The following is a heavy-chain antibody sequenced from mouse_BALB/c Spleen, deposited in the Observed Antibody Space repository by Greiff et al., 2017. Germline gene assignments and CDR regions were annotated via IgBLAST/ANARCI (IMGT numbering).Heavy chain of an antibody. D-gene: IGHD3-2*01. V-gene: IGHV1-87*01. Sequence: QVQLQQSGAELARPGASVKLSCKASGYTFTSYWMQWVKQRPGQGLEWIGAIYPGDGDTRYTQKFKGKATLTADKSSSTAYMQLSSLASEDSAVYYCARDSSGYLFYYFDYWGQGTTLTVSS. J-gene: IGHJ2*01. CDR2: IYPGDGDT. CDR1: GYTFTSYW. CDR3: ARDSSGYLFYYFDY.